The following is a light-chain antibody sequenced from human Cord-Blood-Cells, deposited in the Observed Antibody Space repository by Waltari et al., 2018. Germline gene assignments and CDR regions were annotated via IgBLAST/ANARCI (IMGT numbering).Light chain of an antibody. Sequence: DIQLTRSRSSLSAALGGRVTITCRASQGISSYLNWYQQTPGKAPKLLIYAASSLQSGVPSRFSRSGYETDFTLTISSMQPGDVATDYGQQSYSTPLTFGGGTKVEIK. CDR2: AAS. J-gene: IGKJ4*01. CDR3: QQSYSTPLT. CDR1: QGISSY. V-gene: IGKV1-39*01.